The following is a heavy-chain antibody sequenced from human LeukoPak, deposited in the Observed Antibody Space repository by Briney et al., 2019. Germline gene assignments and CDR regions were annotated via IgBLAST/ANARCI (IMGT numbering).Heavy chain of an antibody. CDR1: GGTFSSYA. J-gene: IGHJ4*02. Sequence: ASVKVSCKASGGTFSSYAISWVRQASGQGLEWMGGIIPIFGTANYAQKFQGRVTITTDESTSTAYMELSSLRSEDTAVYYCARGGYSYGSSEDYWGQGTLVTVSS. V-gene: IGHV1-69*05. CDR2: IIPIFGTA. CDR3: ARGGYSYGSSEDY. D-gene: IGHD5-18*01.